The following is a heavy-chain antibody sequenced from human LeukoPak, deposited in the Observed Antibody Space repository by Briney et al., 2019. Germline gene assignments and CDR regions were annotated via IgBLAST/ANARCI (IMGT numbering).Heavy chain of an antibody. CDR2: IYHSGST. CDR1: GYSISSGYY. CDR3: ARDSLRYFDWFPSLDY. J-gene: IGHJ4*02. D-gene: IGHD3-9*01. V-gene: IGHV4-38-2*02. Sequence: PSETLSLTCTVSGYSISSGYYWGWIRQPPGKGLEWIGSIYHSGSTYYNPPLKSRVTISVATSKNQFSLKLSSVTAADTAVYYCARDSLRYFDWFPSLDYWGQGTLVTVSS.